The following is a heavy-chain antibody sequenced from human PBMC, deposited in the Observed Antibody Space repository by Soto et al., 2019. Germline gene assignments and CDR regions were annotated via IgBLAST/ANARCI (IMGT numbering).Heavy chain of an antibody. J-gene: IGHJ4*02. CDR3: ARDPVAGTYFDY. V-gene: IGHV1-18*01. CDR2: INAYNGNT. Sequence: QVQLVQSGAEVKKPGASVKVSCKASGYTFTTYGISWVRQAPGQGREWMGWINAYNGNTNYSQKLHGRVTMTTDTSTRTACMERRSLRSDDTAVYYCARDPVAGTYFDYWGQGTLVTVSS. D-gene: IGHD6-19*01. CDR1: GYTFTTYG.